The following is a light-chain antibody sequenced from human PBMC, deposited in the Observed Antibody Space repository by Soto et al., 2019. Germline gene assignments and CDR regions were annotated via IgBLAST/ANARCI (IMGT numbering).Light chain of an antibody. CDR2: TTS. CDR3: QQYGMSMT. CDR1: QSVDNNY. Sequence: ETVLTQSPGTLSLSPGERATLSCRASQSVDNNYLAWYQQKSGQAPTLLIYTTSYRATGIPDRFSGSGSGTDFTLTISRLEPEDFAIYYCQQYGMSMTFGQGTRLEMK. J-gene: IGKJ5*01. V-gene: IGKV3-20*01.